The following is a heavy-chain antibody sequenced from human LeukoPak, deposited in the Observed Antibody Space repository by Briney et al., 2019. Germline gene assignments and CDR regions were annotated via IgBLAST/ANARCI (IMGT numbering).Heavy chain of an antibody. CDR2: VYYSGST. V-gene: IGHV4-59*08. D-gene: IGHD6-25*01. J-gene: IGHJ4*02. CDR3: ARLSAAGPGY. CDR1: GGSISSDY. Sequence: KPSETLSLTCTVSGGSISSDYWSWIRQPPGKGLEWIGYVYYSGSTNYNPSLKSRVTISVDTSKNQFSLKLSSVTAADTAVYYCARLSAAGPGYWGQGTLVTVSS.